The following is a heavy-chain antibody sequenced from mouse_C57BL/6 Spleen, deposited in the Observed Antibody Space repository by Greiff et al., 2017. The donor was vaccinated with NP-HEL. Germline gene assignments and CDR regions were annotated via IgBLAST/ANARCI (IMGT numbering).Heavy chain of an antibody. V-gene: IGHV14-4*01. Sequence: VQLKESGAELVRPGASVKLSCTASGFNIKDDYMHWVKQRPEQGLEWIGWIDPENGDTEYASKFQGKATITADSSSNTAYLQLSSLTSEDTAVYYCTTSSLYYGTRYFDVWGTGTTVTVSS. CDR3: TTSSLYYGTRYFDV. CDR1: GFNIKDDY. J-gene: IGHJ1*03. D-gene: IGHD1-1*01. CDR2: IDPENGDT.